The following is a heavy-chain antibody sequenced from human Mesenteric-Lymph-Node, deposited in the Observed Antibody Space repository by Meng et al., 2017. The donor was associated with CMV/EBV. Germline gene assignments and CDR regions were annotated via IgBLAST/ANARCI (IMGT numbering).Heavy chain of an antibody. CDR2: ISPNTGDT. Sequence: QVQLVQSGAEVKEPGASVKVSCKASGYSFTGYSIHWVRQAPGQGLEWMGRISPNTGDTIYEENFQGRVTMTRDTSINTAYMELSSLTSDDTAVYYCGRGQQTFDPWGQGTLVTVSS. CDR1: GYSFTGYS. D-gene: IGHD1-1*01. J-gene: IGHJ5*02. V-gene: IGHV1-2*06. CDR3: GRGQQTFDP.